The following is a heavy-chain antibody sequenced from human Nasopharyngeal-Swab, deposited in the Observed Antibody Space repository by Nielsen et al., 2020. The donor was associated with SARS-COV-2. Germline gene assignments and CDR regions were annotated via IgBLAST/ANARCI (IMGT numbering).Heavy chain of an antibody. D-gene: IGHD3-9*01. CDR2: INHSGST. CDR3: ARGGADYDILTGYYRKNLNWFDP. V-gene: IGHV4-34*01. Sequence: WIRQPPGQGLEWIGEINHSGSTYYNPSLKSRVTISVDRSKNQFSLKLSSVTAADTAVYYCARGGADYDILTGYYRKNLNWFDPWGQGTLVTVSS. J-gene: IGHJ5*02.